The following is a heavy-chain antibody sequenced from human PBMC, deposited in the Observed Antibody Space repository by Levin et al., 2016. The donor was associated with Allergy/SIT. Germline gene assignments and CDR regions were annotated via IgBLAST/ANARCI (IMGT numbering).Heavy chain of an antibody. Sequence: SETLSLTCTVSGGSISSYYWNWIRQPPGKGLECIGYIYYSGSANYNPSLKSRVTISVDTSKNQFSLQLSSVTAADTAVYYCARGGTTETTSYGVDVWGLGTTVTVSS. CDR1: GGSISSYY. CDR3: ARGGTTETTSYGVDV. D-gene: IGHD1-1*01. V-gene: IGHV4-59*01. CDR2: IYYSGSA. J-gene: IGHJ6*02.